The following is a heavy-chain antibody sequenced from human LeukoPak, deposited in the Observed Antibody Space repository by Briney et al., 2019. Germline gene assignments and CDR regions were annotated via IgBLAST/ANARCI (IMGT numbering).Heavy chain of an antibody. Sequence: ASVKVSCKASGYTFSNYGINWVRQAPGQGLEWMGWITAYNGNTNYAQELQGRVTMTTDTSTSTAYMELRSLRSDDTAVYYCAREYYYDSSGYPSPRFDYWGQGTLVTVSS. J-gene: IGHJ4*02. V-gene: IGHV1-18*01. CDR2: ITAYNGNT. CDR1: GYTFSNYG. CDR3: AREYYYDSSGYPSPRFDY. D-gene: IGHD3-22*01.